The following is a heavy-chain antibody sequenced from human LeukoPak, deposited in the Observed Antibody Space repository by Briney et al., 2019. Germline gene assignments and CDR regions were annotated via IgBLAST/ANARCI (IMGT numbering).Heavy chain of an antibody. CDR2: IYHSGRT. D-gene: IGHD4-17*01. V-gene: IGHV4-38-2*02. Sequence: SETLSLTCTVSGYSISSGYYWGWIRQPPGKGLEWIGSIYHSGRTYDNPSLKSRVTISVDTSKNQFSLKLSSVTAADTAVYYCARGLGDYGDYGHWGQGTLVTVSS. J-gene: IGHJ4*02. CDR3: ARGLGDYGDYGH. CDR1: GYSISSGYY.